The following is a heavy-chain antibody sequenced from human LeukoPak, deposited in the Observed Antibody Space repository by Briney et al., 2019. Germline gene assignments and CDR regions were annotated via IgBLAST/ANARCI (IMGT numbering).Heavy chain of an antibody. CDR2: IYSGGTT. Sequence: GGSLRLSCAASGFTVSSNHMSWVRQAPGKGLEWVSLIYSGGTTYYADSVKGRFTISRDNSKNTLYLQMNSLRAEDTAVYYCARHGDHDSIDYWGQGTLVTVSS. CDR1: GFTVSSNH. D-gene: IGHD3-10*01. CDR3: ARHGDHDSIDY. V-gene: IGHV3-53*01. J-gene: IGHJ4*02.